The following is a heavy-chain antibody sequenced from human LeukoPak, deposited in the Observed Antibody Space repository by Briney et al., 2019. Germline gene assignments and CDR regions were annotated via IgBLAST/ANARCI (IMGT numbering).Heavy chain of an antibody. D-gene: IGHD6-13*01. CDR2: INHSGST. Sequence: SETLSLTCAVYGGSFSGYYWSWIRQPPGKGLEWIGEINHSGSTNYNLSLKSRVTISVDTSKNQFSLKLSSVTAADTAVYYCASMRAYSSSWYSRRWFDPWGQGTLVTVSS. J-gene: IGHJ5*02. CDR1: GGSFSGYY. CDR3: ASMRAYSSSWYSRRWFDP. V-gene: IGHV4-34*01.